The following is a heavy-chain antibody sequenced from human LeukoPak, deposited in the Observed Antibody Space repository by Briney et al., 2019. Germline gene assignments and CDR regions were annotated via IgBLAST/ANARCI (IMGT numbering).Heavy chain of an antibody. CDR2: IKQDGGEK. Sequence: GGSLRLSCAASGFTFSFYWMSWVRQAPGKGPEWVANIKQDGGEKNYVDSVKGRFSVSRDNAKNSLYLQMNSLRAEDTAVYYCARDQSGYDYIDYWGQGTLVTVSS. J-gene: IGHJ4*02. V-gene: IGHV3-7*03. CDR1: GFTFSFYW. CDR3: ARDQSGYDYIDY. D-gene: IGHD5-12*01.